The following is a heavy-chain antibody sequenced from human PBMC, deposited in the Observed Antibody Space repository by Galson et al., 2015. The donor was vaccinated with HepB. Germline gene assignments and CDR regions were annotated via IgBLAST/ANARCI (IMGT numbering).Heavy chain of an antibody. V-gene: IGHV3-23*01. CDR3: AKDRVQVLWVGDDGIKPNDD. D-gene: IGHD3-10*01. J-gene: IGHJ4*02. Sequence: SLRLSCAASGFSFSSYAMTWVRQVPGKGLEWVSTVNSAGRTFFADSVKGRFTLFRDNSKNTLYLLMNNLRAEDTAVYYCAKDRVQVLWVGDDGIKPNDDWGQGTLVTVSS. CDR1: GFSFSSYA. CDR2: VNSAGRT.